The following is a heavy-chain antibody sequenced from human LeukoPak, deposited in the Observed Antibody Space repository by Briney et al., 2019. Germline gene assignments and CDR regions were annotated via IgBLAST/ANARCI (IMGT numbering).Heavy chain of an antibody. CDR3: AGSSSWFDY. CDR1: GLAFSDSL. Sequence: GGSLRLSCAASGLAFSDSLMSWIPRAPGKGLEWLSFISSRGSPTVYADSVKGRFTISRDNTKNSVFLQMNSLRVEHTAIYYCAGSSSWFDYWGRGTLVTVSS. V-gene: IGHV3-11*01. J-gene: IGHJ5*01. D-gene: IGHD6-13*01. CDR2: ISSRGSPT.